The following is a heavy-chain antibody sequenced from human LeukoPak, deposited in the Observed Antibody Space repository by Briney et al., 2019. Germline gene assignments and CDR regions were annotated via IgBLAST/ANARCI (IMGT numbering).Heavy chain of an antibody. Sequence: PGGSLRLSCAASGFAFSTNWMHWVRQAPGKGLVWVSHISTDARTITYADFVKGRFTISRDNSKNTLYLQMNSLRAEDTAVYYCAKARAGGNPRTYAFDIWGQGTMVTVSS. D-gene: IGHD4-23*01. CDR1: GFAFSTNW. CDR3: AKARAGGNPRTYAFDI. CDR2: ISTDARTI. J-gene: IGHJ3*02. V-gene: IGHV3-74*01.